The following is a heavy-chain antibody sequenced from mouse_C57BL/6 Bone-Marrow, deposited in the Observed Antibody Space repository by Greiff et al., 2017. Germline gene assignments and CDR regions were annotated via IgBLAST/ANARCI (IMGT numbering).Heavy chain of an antibody. CDR3: ARIGYYGSSTLMWYFDV. D-gene: IGHD1-1*01. CDR1: GFSLSTFGMG. V-gene: IGHV8-8*01. CDR2: IWWDDDK. Sequence: QVTLKVSGPGILQPSQTLSLTCSFSGFSLSTFGMGVGWIRQPSGKGLEWLAHIWWDDDKYYNPALKSRLTISQNTSKNQVFLKIAQVDTAYTATYYCARIGYYGSSTLMWYFDVWGTGTTVTVSS. J-gene: IGHJ1*03.